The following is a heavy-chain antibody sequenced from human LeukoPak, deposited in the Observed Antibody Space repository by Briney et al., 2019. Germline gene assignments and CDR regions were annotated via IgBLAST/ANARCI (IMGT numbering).Heavy chain of an antibody. J-gene: IGHJ4*02. CDR2: IYYSGST. CDR3: TSMNFWSASHLDY. D-gene: IGHD3-3*01. CDR1: GGSIRSSSYY. V-gene: IGHV4-39*01. Sequence: SETLSLTCTVSGGSIRSSSYYWDWLRQPPRKGLEWLGRIYYSGSTSYNPSLKSPVTISVDTSKNQFSLKLSSVTAADTAVYYCTSMNFWSASHLDYWGQGPLVSVSS.